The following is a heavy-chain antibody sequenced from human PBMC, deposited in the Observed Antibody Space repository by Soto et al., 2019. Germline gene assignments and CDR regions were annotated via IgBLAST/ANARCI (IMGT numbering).Heavy chain of an antibody. CDR2: ISPHNDRT. CDR3: ARDLYYSSGRYFDHDAFDI. V-gene: IGHV1-18*01. CDR1: GYNFTSYG. J-gene: IGHJ3*02. D-gene: IGHD6-19*01. Sequence: ASVKVSCKASGYNFTSYGISWVRQAPGQGLEWMGWISPHNDRTKYARRFQDRVTMTTETPTSTVYMELGSLRSDDTAVYYCARDLYYSSGRYFDHDAFDICGQGTVVTV.